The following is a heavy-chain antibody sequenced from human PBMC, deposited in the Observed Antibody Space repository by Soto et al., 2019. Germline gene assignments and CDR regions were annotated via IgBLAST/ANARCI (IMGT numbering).Heavy chain of an antibody. J-gene: IGHJ4*02. V-gene: IGHV1-18*01. CDR3: ARLWLNYYDIIGSVNDY. CDR2: ISAYNGHT. D-gene: IGHD3-22*01. Sequence: ASVKVSCKASGYTVTSAGISWVRQAPGQGLEWMGWISAYNGHTNYTQKFQGRVTMTTDTSTSTAYMELRSLRSDDTAVYYCARLWLNYYDIIGSVNDYWGQGTLVTVSS. CDR1: GYTVTSAG.